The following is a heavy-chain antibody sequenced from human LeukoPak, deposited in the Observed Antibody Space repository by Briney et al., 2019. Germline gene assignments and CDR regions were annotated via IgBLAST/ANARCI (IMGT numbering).Heavy chain of an antibody. V-gene: IGHV1-2*02. CDR1: GYTFTGYY. J-gene: IGHJ4*02. D-gene: IGHD3-10*01. Sequence: ASVKVSCKASGYTFTGYYMHWVRQAPGQGLEWMGWINPNSGGTNYAQKFQDRVSMIRDTSISTAYMHLSRLRSDDTAVYYCASDYYYGSGSYLYYFDYWGQGTLVTVSS. CDR2: INPNSGGT. CDR3: ASDYYYGSGSYLYYFDY.